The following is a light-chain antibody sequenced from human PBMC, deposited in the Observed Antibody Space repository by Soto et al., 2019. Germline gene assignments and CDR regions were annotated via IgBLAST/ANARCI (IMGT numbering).Light chain of an antibody. CDR1: RDDIGAYDY. J-gene: IGLJ2*01. V-gene: IGLV2-14*01. CDR3: NSYTNSSAVV. Sequence: QSVLTQPASVSGSPGQSITISCAGTRDDIGAYDYVSWYQQHPRNAPKLLVSGVTNRPSGVSDRFSGSKSGNTASLTISGLQAEDEADYYCNSYTNSSAVVFGRGTKVTVL. CDR2: GVT.